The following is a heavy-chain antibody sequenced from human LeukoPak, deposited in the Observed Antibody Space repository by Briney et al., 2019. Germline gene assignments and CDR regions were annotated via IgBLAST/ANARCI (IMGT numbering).Heavy chain of an antibody. CDR2: ISYDGSNK. V-gene: IGHV3-30-3*01. CDR3: ARDRSGTPDY. Sequence: GGSLRLSCAASRFTFSSYAMHWVRQAPGKGLEWVAVISYDGSNKYYADSVKGRFTISRDNSKNTLYLQMNSLRAEDTAVYYCARDRSGTPDYWGQGTLVTVSS. J-gene: IGHJ4*02. CDR1: RFTFSSYA. D-gene: IGHD3-22*01.